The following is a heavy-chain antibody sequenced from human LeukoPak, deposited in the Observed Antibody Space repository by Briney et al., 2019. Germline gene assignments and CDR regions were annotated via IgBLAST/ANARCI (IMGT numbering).Heavy chain of an antibody. CDR3: ARDRGRSWFDAD. J-gene: IGHJ4*02. CDR1: RYMFTRCY. V-gene: IGHV1-2*06. D-gene: IGHD6-13*01. CDR2: INPNNGGT. Sequence: ASVKVSCKASRYMFTRCYIQGLRQAPGQGLEWMGRINPNNGGTKYAQKFHGRVTMTSDTSISTAYMELSRLRSDDTAMYYCARDRGRSWFDADWGQGTLVTVSS.